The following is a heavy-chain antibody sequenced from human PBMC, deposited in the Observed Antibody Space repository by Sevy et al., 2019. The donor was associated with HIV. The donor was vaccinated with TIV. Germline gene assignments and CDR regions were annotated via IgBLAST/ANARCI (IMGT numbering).Heavy chain of an antibody. J-gene: IGHJ4*02. Sequence: GGSLRLSCEASGFTLSSYTMNWVRQSPEKGLEWFATFDRTDITHYADSVKGRFIISRDTAKNSLFLQMNSLRDDDTAMYFCVRDESAIASHFDYWGRGTLVTVSS. CDR2: FDRTDIT. CDR1: GFTLSSYT. V-gene: IGHV3-48*02. CDR3: VRDESAIASHFDY. D-gene: IGHD2-21*01.